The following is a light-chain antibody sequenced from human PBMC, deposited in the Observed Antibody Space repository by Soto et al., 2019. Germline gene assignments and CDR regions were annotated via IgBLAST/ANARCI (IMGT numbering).Light chain of an antibody. V-gene: IGLV1-44*01. CDR1: SSNIGSSI. Sequence: QSVLTQPPSASGTPGQSVTISCSGSSSNIGSSIVTWYQQVPGTAPKLLIHSNDERPSGVPDRFSGSKSGTSASLAISGLQSEDEADYYCAAWDDSLTGPVFGGGTKVTVL. CDR2: SND. J-gene: IGLJ3*02. CDR3: AAWDDSLTGPV.